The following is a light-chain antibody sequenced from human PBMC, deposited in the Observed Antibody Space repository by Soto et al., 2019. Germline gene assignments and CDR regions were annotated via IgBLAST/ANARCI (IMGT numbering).Light chain of an antibody. CDR2: DVA. V-gene: IGLV2-14*03. J-gene: IGLJ1*01. CDR1: SSDLGGSNF. CDR3: VSFTSSTTYV. Sequence: QSALTQPASVSASPGQSITISCTGTSSDLGGSNFVSWYQQHPGKPPKLIIYDVATRPSGVSNRFSGSKSGSTASLIISRLQTEDEADYYCVSFTSSTTYVFGSGTKLTVL.